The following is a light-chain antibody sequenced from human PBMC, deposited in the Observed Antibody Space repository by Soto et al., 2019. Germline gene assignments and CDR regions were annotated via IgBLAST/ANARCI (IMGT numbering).Light chain of an antibody. CDR1: NNDVGAYNY. Sequence: QAVVTQPASVSGSPGQSITISCTGTNNDVGAYNYVSWFQQHPGNAPKLIISEVYLRPSGVSNRFSGSKSGNTASLTISGLQAEDEADYYCSSYTSTNTLYVFGTGTKLTVL. CDR2: EVY. J-gene: IGLJ1*01. V-gene: IGLV2-14*03. CDR3: SSYTSTNTLYV.